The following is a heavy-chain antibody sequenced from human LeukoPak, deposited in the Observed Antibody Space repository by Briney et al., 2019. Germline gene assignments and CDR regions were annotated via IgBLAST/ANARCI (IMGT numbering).Heavy chain of an antibody. D-gene: IGHD3-3*01. Sequence: GGSLRLSCAASGFTFSSYWMHWVRQAPGKGLVWVSHINSDGSSTSYADSVKGRFTISRDNAKNTLYLQMNSLRAEDTAVYYCARDGYDFWSGYYYYYYYMDVWGKGTTVTVSS. CDR1: GFTFSSYW. CDR2: INSDGSST. V-gene: IGHV3-74*01. CDR3: ARDGYDFWSGYYYYYYYMDV. J-gene: IGHJ6*03.